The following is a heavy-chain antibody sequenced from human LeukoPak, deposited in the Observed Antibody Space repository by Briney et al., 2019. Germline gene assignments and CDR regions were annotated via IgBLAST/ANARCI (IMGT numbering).Heavy chain of an antibody. CDR1: GDSFSSNSAA. CDR2: TDYRSKWYK. Sequence: SQTLSLTCAISGDSFSSNSAAWNWIRQSPSRGLEGRGSTDYRSKWYKDYAVSVKSRITLNPDTSKNQFSLQLNSVTPEDTAVYYRARTGDDWFASWGQGTLVTVSS. CDR3: ARTGDDWFAS. J-gene: IGHJ5*01. D-gene: IGHD7-27*01. V-gene: IGHV6-1*01.